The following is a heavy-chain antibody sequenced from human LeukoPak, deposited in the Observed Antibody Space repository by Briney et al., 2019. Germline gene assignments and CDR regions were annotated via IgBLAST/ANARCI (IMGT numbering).Heavy chain of an antibody. CDR1: GFTFGKYA. CDR2: VSSIVTAT. V-gene: IGHV3-23*01. D-gene: IGHD3-22*01. CDR3: AKDYYDRSHYSGVAFDV. Sequence: PGGSLRLSCVGSGFTFGKYAMTWARQAPGKGLEYVSIVSSIVTATHYADSVKGRFTISRDNSRNTLYLQMSSLRGEDTAIYLCAKDYYDRSHYSGVAFDVWGQGTMVTVSS. J-gene: IGHJ3*01.